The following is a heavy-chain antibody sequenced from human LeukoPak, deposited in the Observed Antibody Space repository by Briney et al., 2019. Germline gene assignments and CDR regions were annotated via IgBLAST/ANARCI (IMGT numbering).Heavy chain of an antibody. CDR1: GGSISNSGYY. V-gene: IGHV4-30-4*08. CDR3: AGATTSTFDY. D-gene: IGHD1-26*01. Sequence: SETLSLTCTVSGGSISNSGYYWGWIRQPPGKGLEWIGYIYYSGSTYYNPSLKSRVTISVDTSKNQFSLKLSSVTAADTAVYYCAGATTSTFDYWGQGTLVTVSS. J-gene: IGHJ4*02. CDR2: IYYSGST.